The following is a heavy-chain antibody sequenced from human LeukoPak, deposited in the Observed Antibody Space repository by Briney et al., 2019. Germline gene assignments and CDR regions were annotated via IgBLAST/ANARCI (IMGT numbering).Heavy chain of an antibody. D-gene: IGHD2/OR15-2a*01. CDR2: IYPGDSIP. CDR3: ALNTGCNAFEI. Sequence: GESLKISCKGSGYSFTSYWLGWVRQMPGKGLEWMGIIYPGDSIPTYGPSFRGLVTISADRSISTAYLQWSSLKPSDTAIYYCALNTGCNAFEIWGQGTMVTVSS. V-gene: IGHV5-51*01. CDR1: GYSFTSYW. J-gene: IGHJ3*02.